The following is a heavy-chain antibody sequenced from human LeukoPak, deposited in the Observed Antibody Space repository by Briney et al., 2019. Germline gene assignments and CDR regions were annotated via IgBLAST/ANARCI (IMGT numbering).Heavy chain of an antibody. CDR1: GGSFSGYY. J-gene: IGHJ3*02. CDR2: INHSGST. Sequence: PSETLSLTCAVYGGSFSGYYWSWIRQTPGKGLEWIGEINHSGSTNYNPSLKSRVTISVDTSKNQFSLKLSSVTAADTAVYYCARTGYSSGWHAFDIWGQGTMVTVSS. D-gene: IGHD6-19*01. CDR3: ARTGYSSGWHAFDI. V-gene: IGHV4-34*01.